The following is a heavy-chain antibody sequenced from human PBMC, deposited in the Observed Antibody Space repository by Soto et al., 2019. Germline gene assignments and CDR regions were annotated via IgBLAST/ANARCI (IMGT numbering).Heavy chain of an antibody. CDR2: TWYAGSIQ. CDR1: GITFSSYG. V-gene: IGHV3-33*01. CDR3: ARDDKNVVEMSRVTPYAMEV. D-gene: IGHD2-15*01. J-gene: IGHJ6*04. Sequence: QVQRVESGGGVVQPGRSLRLSCEASGITFSSYGMHWVRQAPGKGLAWVAGTWYAGSIQYYADSVKGRFTISRDNSKSTLYLQVNSLRAEDTAVYYCARDDKNVVEMSRVTPYAMEVWGKGNTVTVSS.